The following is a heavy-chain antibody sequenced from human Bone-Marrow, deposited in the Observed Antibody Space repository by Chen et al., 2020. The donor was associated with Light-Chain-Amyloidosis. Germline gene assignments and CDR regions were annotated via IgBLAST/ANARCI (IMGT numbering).Heavy chain of an antibody. D-gene: IGHD1-26*01. J-gene: IGHJ4*02. Sequence: VRLVESGGGVVRPGGSLRLSCTVSGFVFTTYGFQWVRQAPGKGLEWVSFVRFDGSDKYYADSVKGRFTISRDDSKNTLYLQMNSLRAEDTAVYYCAKGGSGLVGYWGQGTLVTVSS. V-gene: IGHV3-30*02. CDR1: GFVFTTYG. CDR2: VRFDGSDK. CDR3: AKGGSGLVGY.